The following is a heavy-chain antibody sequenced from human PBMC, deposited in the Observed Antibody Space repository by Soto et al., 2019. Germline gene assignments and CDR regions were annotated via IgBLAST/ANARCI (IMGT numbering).Heavy chain of an antibody. CDR2: IYYSGST. CDR1: GGSISSSSYY. V-gene: IGHV4-39*01. Sequence: SETLSLTCTVSGGSISSSSYYWGWIRQPPGKGLEWIGSIYYSGSTYYNPSLKSRVTISVDTSKNQFSLKLISVTAADTAVYYCARGQTGDHAFDIWGQGTMVTVSS. J-gene: IGHJ3*02. CDR3: ARGQTGDHAFDI. D-gene: IGHD7-27*01.